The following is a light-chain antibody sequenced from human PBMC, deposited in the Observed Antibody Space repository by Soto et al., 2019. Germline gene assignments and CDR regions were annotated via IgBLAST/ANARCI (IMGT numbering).Light chain of an antibody. Sequence: EIVLTQSPATLSLSPGERATLSCRASQSVSSYLAWYQQKPGQAPRLLIYDASNRATGIPARFSGSGAGTAFTLPISSLQPDDFAVYYCQQRSNWVTFGPGTKVDIK. V-gene: IGKV3-11*01. CDR2: DAS. CDR3: QQRSNWVT. CDR1: QSVSSY. J-gene: IGKJ3*01.